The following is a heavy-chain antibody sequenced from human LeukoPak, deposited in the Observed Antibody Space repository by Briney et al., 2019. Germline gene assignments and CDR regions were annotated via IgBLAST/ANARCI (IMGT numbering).Heavy chain of an antibody. CDR1: GFTFSSYS. Sequence: GGSLRLSCAASGFTFSSYSINCVRQAPGKGLEWGSSISTISYIYYADSVKGRFTISRDNSKNSLYLQMNSLRAEETAVYYCARGGNLENWGGGTLVTVSS. D-gene: IGHD1-14*01. J-gene: IGHJ4*02. V-gene: IGHV3-21*01. CDR3: ARGGNLEN. CDR2: ISTISYI.